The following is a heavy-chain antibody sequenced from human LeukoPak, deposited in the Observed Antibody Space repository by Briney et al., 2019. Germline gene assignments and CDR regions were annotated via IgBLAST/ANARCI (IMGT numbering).Heavy chain of an antibody. CDR2: ISGSSGST. CDR3: AKADSIRPYYYYYMDV. V-gene: IGHV3-23*01. Sequence: GGSLRLSCAASGFTFSSYAMSWVRQAPGKGLEWVSAISGSSGSTYYADSVKGRFTISRDNSKNTLYLQMNSLRAGDTAVYYCAKADSIRPYYYYYMDVWGKGTTVTVSS. J-gene: IGHJ6*03. CDR1: GFTFSSYA. D-gene: IGHD3-16*01.